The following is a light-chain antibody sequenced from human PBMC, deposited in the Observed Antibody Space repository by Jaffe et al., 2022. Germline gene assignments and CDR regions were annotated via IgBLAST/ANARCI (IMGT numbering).Light chain of an antibody. CDR3: QQYGSSPWT. CDR2: GAS. Sequence: EIVLTQSPGTLSLSPGERVTLSCRASQSVSRSFLAWYQQKPGQAPRLLFHGASSRATGIPDRFSGRGSGTDFTLTISRLEPEDFAVYYCQQYGSSPWTFGQGTKVEIK. J-gene: IGKJ1*01. V-gene: IGKV3-20*01. CDR1: QSVSRSF.